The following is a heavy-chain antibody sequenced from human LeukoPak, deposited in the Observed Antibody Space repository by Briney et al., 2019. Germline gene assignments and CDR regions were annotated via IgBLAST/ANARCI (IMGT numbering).Heavy chain of an antibody. V-gene: IGHV3-23*01. CDR2: ISGSGGST. J-gene: IGHJ4*02. D-gene: IGHD3-3*01. Sequence: GGSLRLSCAASGFTFSSYAMSWVRQAPGKGLEWVSAISGSGGSTYYADSVKGRFTISRDNSKNTLYLQMNNLRVEDTAIYYCAKEALNDFWSGYYFDYWGQGTLVTVSS. CDR1: GFTFSSYA. CDR3: AKEALNDFWSGYYFDY.